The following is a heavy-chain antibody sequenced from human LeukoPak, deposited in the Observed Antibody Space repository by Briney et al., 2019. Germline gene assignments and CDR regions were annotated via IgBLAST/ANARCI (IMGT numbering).Heavy chain of an antibody. J-gene: IGHJ4*02. Sequence: SETLSLTCTVSGGSISSYYWSWIRQPAGKGLEWIGRIYTSGSTNYNPSLKSRVTMSVDTSKNQFSLKLSSVTAADTAVYYCARDRWVEYCSGGSCYSGVDYWGQGTLVTVSS. CDR3: ARDRWVEYCSGGSCYSGVDY. CDR1: GGSISSYY. CDR2: IYTSGST. V-gene: IGHV4-4*07. D-gene: IGHD2-15*01.